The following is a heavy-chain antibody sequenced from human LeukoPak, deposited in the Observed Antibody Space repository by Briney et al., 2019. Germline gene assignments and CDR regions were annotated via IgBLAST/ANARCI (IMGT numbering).Heavy chain of an antibody. CDR3: ARIRWGSGYAQLDY. D-gene: IGHD3-22*01. J-gene: IGHJ4*02. V-gene: IGHV3-48*01. CDR1: GFTLSRYG. Sequence: PGGSLRLFCAASGFTLSRYGMNWVRQAPGKGLEWVSYISSSTRIIYYADSVKGRLTISRDNAKNSLYLQMNSLRAEATAVYYGARIRWGSGYAQLDYWGQGTLVTVSS. CDR2: ISSSTRII.